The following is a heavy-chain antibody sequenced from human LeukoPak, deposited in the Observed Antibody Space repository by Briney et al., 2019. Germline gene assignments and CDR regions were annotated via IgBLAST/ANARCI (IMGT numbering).Heavy chain of an antibody. D-gene: IGHD3-22*01. CDR2: IRYDGSNK. CDR3: AKDGTSAYYYDSSGSERDAFDI. V-gene: IGHV3-30*02. CDR1: GFTFSSYG. Sequence: PGGSLRLSCAASGFTFSSYGMHWVRQAPGKGLEWVAFIRYDGSNKYYADSVKGRFTISRDNSKNTLYLQMNSLRAEDTAVYYCAKDGTSAYYYDSSGSERDAFDIWGQGTMVTVSS. J-gene: IGHJ3*02.